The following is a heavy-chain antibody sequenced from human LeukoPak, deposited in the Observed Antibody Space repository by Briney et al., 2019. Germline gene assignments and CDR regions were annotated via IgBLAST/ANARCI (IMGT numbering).Heavy chain of an antibody. CDR3: ARTYYYDSSGNYGYNWFDP. V-gene: IGHV4-39*01. CDR2: IYFGGST. Sequence: SETLSLTSTVSGGSISSSGYYWGWIRQPPGKGLEWIGSIYFGGSTYYNPSLKSRITVSVDPSKNQFSLKLSSVTAADTAVYFCARTYYYDSSGNYGYNWFDPWGQGTLVTVSS. CDR1: GGSISSSGYY. J-gene: IGHJ5*02. D-gene: IGHD3-22*01.